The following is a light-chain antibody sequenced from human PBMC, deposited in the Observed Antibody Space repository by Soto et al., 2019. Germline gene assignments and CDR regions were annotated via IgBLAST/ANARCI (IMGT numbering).Light chain of an antibody. V-gene: IGLV2-14*01. Sequence: QLVLTQPASVSGSPGQSITISCTGTSSDVGGHDYVSWYQQHPGKAPKLMIYDVSNRPSGVSNRFSGSKSGNTASLTISGLQAEDEADYYCSSYTSSSTYVFGTGTKVTVL. CDR1: SSDVGGHDY. CDR2: DVS. J-gene: IGLJ1*01. CDR3: SSYTSSSTYV.